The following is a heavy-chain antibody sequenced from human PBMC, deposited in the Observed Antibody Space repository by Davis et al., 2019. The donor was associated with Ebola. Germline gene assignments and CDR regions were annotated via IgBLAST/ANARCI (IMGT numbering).Heavy chain of an antibody. V-gene: IGHV5-51*01. D-gene: IGHD4-11*01. CDR2: IYPGDSDT. CDR3: ARHGTVGYSNNWSDY. Sequence: PGGSLRLSCKASGYSFSNYWIGWVRQIPGKGLQWMGIIYPGDSDTRYNPSLQGQVTISADKSTSTAYLQWSSLKASDTAMYYCARHGTVGYSNNWSDYWGQGTLVTVSS. J-gene: IGHJ5*01. CDR1: GYSFSNYW.